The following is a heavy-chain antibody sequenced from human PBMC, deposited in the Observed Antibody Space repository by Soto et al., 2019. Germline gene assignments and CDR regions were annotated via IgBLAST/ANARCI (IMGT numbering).Heavy chain of an antibody. D-gene: IGHD3-22*01. CDR1: GYTFTSYG. CDR3: ARVHDSSGYYYVFTPTLDY. CDR2: ISAYNGNT. V-gene: IGHV1-18*01. J-gene: IGHJ4*02. Sequence: ASVKVSCKASGYTFTSYGISWVRQAPGQGLEWMGRISAYNGNTNYAQKLQGRVTMTTDTSTSTAYMELRSLRSDDTAVYYCARVHDSSGYYYVFTPTLDYWGQGTLVTVSS.